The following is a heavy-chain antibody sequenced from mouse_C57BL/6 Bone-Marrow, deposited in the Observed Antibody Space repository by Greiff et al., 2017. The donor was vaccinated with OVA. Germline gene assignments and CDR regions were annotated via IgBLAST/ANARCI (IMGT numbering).Heavy chain of an antibody. CDR3: ARIYYGNSYWYFDV. D-gene: IGHD2-1*01. CDR1: GYSFTGYY. CDR2: INPSTGGT. V-gene: IGHV1-42*01. J-gene: IGHJ1*03. Sequence: EVMLVESGPELVKPGASVKISCKASGYSFTGYYMNWVKQSPEKSLEWIGEINPSTGGTTYNQKFKAKATLTVDKSSSTAYMQLKSLTSEDSAVYYCARIYYGNSYWYFDVWGTGTTVTVSS.